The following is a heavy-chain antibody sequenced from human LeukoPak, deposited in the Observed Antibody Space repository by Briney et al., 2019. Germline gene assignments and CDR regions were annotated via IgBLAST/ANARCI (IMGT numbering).Heavy chain of an antibody. V-gene: IGHV3-23*01. J-gene: IGHJ6*03. CDR1: GFTFSDYA. D-gene: IGHD2-15*01. Sequence: PGGSLRLSCAASGFTFSDYAMSWVRQAPGGGLEWVSAISGRGDETFHADSVKGRFTTFRDNSKNTLSLQMSSLRVEDSAVYFCAKDTSAWWYHRAYMNVWGTGTTVTVSS. CDR3: AKDTSAWWYHRAYMNV. CDR2: ISGRGDET.